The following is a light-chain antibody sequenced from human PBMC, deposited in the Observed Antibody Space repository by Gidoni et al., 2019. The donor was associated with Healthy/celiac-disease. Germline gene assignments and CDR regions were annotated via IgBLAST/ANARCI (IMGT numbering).Light chain of an antibody. V-gene: IGKV3-20*01. CDR2: GAS. Sequence: DIVLTQSPGTLSLSPGERATLSCRASQCVSSSYLAWYQQKPGQAPRLLIYGASSRATGIPDRFSGSGSGTDFTLTISRLEPEDFAVYYCQQYGSSPPFTFGPXTKVDIK. J-gene: IGKJ3*01. CDR1: QCVSSSY. CDR3: QQYGSSPPFT.